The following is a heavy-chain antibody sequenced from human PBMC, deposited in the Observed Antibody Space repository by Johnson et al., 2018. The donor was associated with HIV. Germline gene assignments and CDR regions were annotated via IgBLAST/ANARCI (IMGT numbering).Heavy chain of an antibody. J-gene: IGHJ3*01. CDR1: GFIVSFNS. V-gene: IGHV3-66*03. CDR2: IHNGGNT. D-gene: IGHD2-2*01. Sequence: VQLVESGGGLIQPGGSLRLSCAASGFIVSFNSMHWVRQAPGKGLEWVSIIHNGGNTFYADSVKGRFTISRDNSKNTLYLQMNSLRAEDTAVYYCARESLLPAMPAFDFWGQGTMVTVSS. CDR3: ARESLLPAMPAFDF.